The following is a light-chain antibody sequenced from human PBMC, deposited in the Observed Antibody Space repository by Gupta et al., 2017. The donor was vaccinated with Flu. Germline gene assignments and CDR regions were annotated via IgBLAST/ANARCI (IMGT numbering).Light chain of an antibody. Sequence: QSVLTQPPSASGPPGQRVTISCSGSSSNIGSNYVYWYQQLPGTAPKRLIDCNNQRPSGVPDRFLCSKSGTSASPHTIGLRAEDEADDYWAESDASMSGCVFGGGTKLTVL. CDR1: SSNIGSNY. J-gene: IGLJ3*02. CDR2: CNN. CDR3: AESDASMSGCV. V-gene: IGLV1-47*02.